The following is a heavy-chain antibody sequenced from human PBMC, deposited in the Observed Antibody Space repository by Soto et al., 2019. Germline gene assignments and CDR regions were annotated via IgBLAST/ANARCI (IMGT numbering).Heavy chain of an antibody. CDR3: ASLYSTNYYYGMDV. CDR2: ISSSSSYI. D-gene: IGHD6-13*01. Sequence: LRSAAAGVTFSSLGMSWIRQEQGKGLEWVSSISSSSSYIYYADSVKGRFTISRDNAKNSLYLQMNSLRAEDTAVYYCASLYSTNYYYGMDVWGQGTTVTVSS. CDR1: GVTFSSLG. J-gene: IGHJ6*02. V-gene: IGHV3-21*01.